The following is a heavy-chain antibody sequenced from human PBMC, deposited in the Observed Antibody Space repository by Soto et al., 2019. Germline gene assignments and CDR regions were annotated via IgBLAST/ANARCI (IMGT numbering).Heavy chain of an antibody. J-gene: IGHJ4*02. V-gene: IGHV1-24*01. D-gene: IGHD4-4*01. Sequence: ASVKVSCKVSGYTLTELSMHWVRQAPGKGLEWMGGFNPEDGEANYAQKFQGRVTITADKSTSTAYMELSSLRSEDTAVYYCARLPRTYSTVTKVEVDYWGQGTLVTVSS. CDR1: GYTLTELS. CDR3: ARLPRTYSTVTKVEVDY. CDR2: FNPEDGEA.